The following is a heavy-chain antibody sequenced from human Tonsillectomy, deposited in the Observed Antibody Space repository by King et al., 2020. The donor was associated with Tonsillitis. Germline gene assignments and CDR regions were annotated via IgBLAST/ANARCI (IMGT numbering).Heavy chain of an antibody. D-gene: IGHD2-15*01. CDR3: ARALTLGYCSGGSCYLNWFDP. Sequence: LQLQESGPGLVKPSETLSLTCTVSGGSISSYYWSWIRQPPGKGLEWIGYIDYSGSTNYNPSLKSRVTISVDTSKNQFSLKLSSVTAADTAVYYCARALTLGYCSGGSCYLNWFDPWGQGTLVTVSS. V-gene: IGHV4-59*01. CDR2: IDYSGST. CDR1: GGSISSYY. J-gene: IGHJ5*02.